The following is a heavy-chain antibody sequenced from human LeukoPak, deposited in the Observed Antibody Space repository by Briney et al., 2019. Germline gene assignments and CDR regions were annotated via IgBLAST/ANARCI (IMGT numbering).Heavy chain of an antibody. CDR2: IKSKPDGGTI. CDR1: GLTFSHAW. Sequence: GGSLRLSCAASGLTFSHAWMTWVRQAPGKGLEWVGRIKSKPDGGTIGYAASVKGRFTISRDDSKNTLYLQMDSLKTEDTAVYYCTMARGSGPGYFQHWGQGTLVTVSS. V-gene: IGHV3-15*01. J-gene: IGHJ1*01. D-gene: IGHD6-19*01. CDR3: TMARGSGPGYFQH.